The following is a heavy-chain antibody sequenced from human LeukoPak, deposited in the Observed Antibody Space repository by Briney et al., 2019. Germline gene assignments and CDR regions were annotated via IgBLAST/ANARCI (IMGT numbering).Heavy chain of an antibody. CDR2: ISTNSGTI. CDR3: ARDHSGYDMFDY. CDR1: GFTFSIYT. V-gene: IGHV3-48*01. D-gene: IGHD5-12*01. J-gene: IGHJ4*02. Sequence: GGSLRLSCAASGFTFSIYTMNWVRQAPGKGLEWISYISTNSGTIWYADSVKGRFTISRDNAKNSLYLQMNSLRAEDTAVYYCARDHSGYDMFDYWGQGTLVTVSS.